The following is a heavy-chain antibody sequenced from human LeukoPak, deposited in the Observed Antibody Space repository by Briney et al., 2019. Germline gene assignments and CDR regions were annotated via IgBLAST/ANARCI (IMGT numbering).Heavy chain of an antibody. CDR2: VSSTAASI. Sequence: GGSLRLSCATSGFTFNLYTLNWVRQPPGKGLEWVSSVSSTAASIYYADSVKGRSTISRDDTQNSVYLQMDSLRADDTAVYFCARMKHYGLDVWGQGTTVTVSS. CDR3: ARMKHYGLDV. J-gene: IGHJ6*02. CDR1: GFTFNLYT. V-gene: IGHV3-21*06.